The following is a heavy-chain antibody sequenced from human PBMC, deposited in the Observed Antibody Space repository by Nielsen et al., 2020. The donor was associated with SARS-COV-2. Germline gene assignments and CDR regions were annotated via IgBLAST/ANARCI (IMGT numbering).Heavy chain of an antibody. D-gene: IGHD2-2*01. CDR1: GFTFSSYG. Sequence: GGSLRLSCEASGFTFSSYGMTWVRQAPGQGLEWVSVISRSGATTYYADSVKGRFTISRDNSKNKLYLQMNSLRAEDTAVYYCAKDRSPHFIVVVPQFGYWGQGTLVTVSS. V-gene: IGHV3-23*01. CDR2: ISRSGATT. J-gene: IGHJ4*02. CDR3: AKDRSPHFIVVVPQFGY.